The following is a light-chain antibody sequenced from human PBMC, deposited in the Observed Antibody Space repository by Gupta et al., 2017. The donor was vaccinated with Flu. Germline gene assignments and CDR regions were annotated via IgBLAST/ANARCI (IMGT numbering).Light chain of an antibody. J-gene: IGKJ2*01. V-gene: IGKV1-5*03. CDR2: KAS. CDR3: QQDNSYSYI. Sequence: DIQMTQSPPTLSASVGDRVTITCRASQSISSWLAWYQQKPGKAPKLLIYKASSLESGVPSRFSGSGSGTEFTLTISSLQPDDFATYYCQQDNSYSYIFGQGTKMEIK. CDR1: QSISSW.